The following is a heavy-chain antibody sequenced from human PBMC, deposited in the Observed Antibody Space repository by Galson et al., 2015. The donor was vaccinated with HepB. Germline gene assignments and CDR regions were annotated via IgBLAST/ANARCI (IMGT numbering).Heavy chain of an antibody. J-gene: IGHJ5*02. CDR1: GFTFSNYA. V-gene: IGHV3-30*04. D-gene: IGHD3-10*01. CDR3: TRDQVLIWSGADYGWFDP. Sequence: SLRLSCAASGFTFSNYAMHWVRQAPGKGLEWVAVISFDGGSSRCGDSVKGRFSISRDNSKNTLYLQMDRLRIEDTAVYHCTRDQVLIWSGADYGWFDPWGQGTLVTVSS. CDR2: ISFDGGSS.